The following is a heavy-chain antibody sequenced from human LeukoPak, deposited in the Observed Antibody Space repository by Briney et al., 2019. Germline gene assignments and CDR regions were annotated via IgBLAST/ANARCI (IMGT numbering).Heavy chain of an antibody. CDR1: GGSISSYY. J-gene: IGHJ6*03. CDR2: IYTSGST. D-gene: IGHD2-15*01. CDR3: ARAGLRGGYYYYYMDV. Sequence: SETLSLTCTVSGGSISSYYWSWVRQPAGKGLEWIGRIYTSGSTNYNPSLKSRVTMSVDTSKNQFSLKLSSVTAADTAVYYCARAGLRGGYYYYYMDVWGKGTTVTVSS. V-gene: IGHV4-4*07.